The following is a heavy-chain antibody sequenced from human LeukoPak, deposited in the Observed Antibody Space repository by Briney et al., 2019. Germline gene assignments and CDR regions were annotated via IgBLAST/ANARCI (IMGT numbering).Heavy chain of an antibody. D-gene: IGHD3-22*01. CDR2: IDPNSGGT. CDR3: AREYYDSSGLKHAFEN. Sequence: ASVKVSCKASGYSFIGYHMHWVRQAPGQGLEWMGWIDPNSGGTNYAQKFQGRVTMTRDTSITTVYMELSRLRSDDTAVYYCAREYYDSSGLKHAFENWGQGTLVTVSS. J-gene: IGHJ3*02. V-gene: IGHV1-2*02. CDR1: GYSFIGYH.